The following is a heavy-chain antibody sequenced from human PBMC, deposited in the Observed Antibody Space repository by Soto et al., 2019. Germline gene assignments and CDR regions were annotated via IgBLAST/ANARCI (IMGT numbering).Heavy chain of an antibody. V-gene: IGHV1-18*04. CDR1: GYTFTSYG. Sequence: GASVKVSCKASGYTFTSYGISWVRQAPGQGLEWMGWISAYNGNTNYAQKLQGRVTMTTDTSTSTAYMELRSLRSDDTAVYYCARVITIFGVVTLPDYYYYGMDVWGQGTTVTVSS. CDR3: ARVITIFGVVTLPDYYYYGMDV. D-gene: IGHD3-3*01. J-gene: IGHJ6*02. CDR2: ISAYNGNT.